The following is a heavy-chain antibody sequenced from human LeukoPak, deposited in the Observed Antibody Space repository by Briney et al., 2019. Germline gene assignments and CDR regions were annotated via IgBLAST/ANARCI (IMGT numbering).Heavy chain of an antibody. CDR2: ISHDGSNK. V-gene: IGHV3-30*03. J-gene: IGHJ6*02. D-gene: IGHD2-2*01. CDR3: ARDPVVPAAMTYYYYGMDV. Sequence: PGTSLRLSCAASGFSFSRYGMQWVRQAPGKGLEWVAVISHDGSNKYYADSVKGRFTISRDNSKNTLYLQMNSLRAEDTAVYYCARDPVVPAAMTYYYYGMDVWGQGTTVTVSS. CDR1: GFSFSRYG.